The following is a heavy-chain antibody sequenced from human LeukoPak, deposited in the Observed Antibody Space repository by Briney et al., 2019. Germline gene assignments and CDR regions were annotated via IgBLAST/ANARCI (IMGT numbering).Heavy chain of an antibody. CDR3: ARQAICSDNCYYRHLDL. D-gene: IGHD2-21*01. J-gene: IGHJ4*02. CDR2: TTSSGKTI. CDR1: GFTFSSYT. Sequence: AGGSLRLSCAASGFTFSSYTMNWVRQAPGKGLEWVSYTTSSGKTIYYADSLEGRFTISRDNAKNSLYLQMSSLRAEDTALYYCARQAICSDNCYYRHLDLWGQGTLVTVSS. V-gene: IGHV3-48*01.